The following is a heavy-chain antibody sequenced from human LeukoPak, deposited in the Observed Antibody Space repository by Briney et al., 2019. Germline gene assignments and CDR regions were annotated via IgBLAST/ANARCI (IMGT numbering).Heavy chain of an antibody. CDR3: AKDPIYVGATTDAFDI. CDR1: GFTFSSYA. V-gene: IGHV3-23*01. Sequence: TGGSLRLSCAASGFTFSSYAMSWVRQAPGKGLEWVSAISGSGGSTYYADSVKGRFTISRDNSKNTLYLQMNSLRAEDTAVYYCAKDPIYVGATTDAFDIWGQGTMVTVSS. J-gene: IGHJ3*02. CDR2: ISGSGGST. D-gene: IGHD1-26*01.